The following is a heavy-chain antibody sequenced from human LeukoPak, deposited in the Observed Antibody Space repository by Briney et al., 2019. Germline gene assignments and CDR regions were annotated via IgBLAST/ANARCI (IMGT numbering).Heavy chain of an antibody. CDR3: ARDINYYDSSGLDY. V-gene: IGHV3-33*01. J-gene: IGHJ4*02. D-gene: IGHD3-22*01. CDR2: IWYDGSNK. Sequence: GGSLRLSCAASGFTFSSYGMHWVRQAPGKGLEWVAVIWYDGSNKYYADSVKGRFTISRVNSKNTLYLQMNSLRAEDTAVYYCARDINYYDSSGLDYWGQGTLVTVSS. CDR1: GFTFSSYG.